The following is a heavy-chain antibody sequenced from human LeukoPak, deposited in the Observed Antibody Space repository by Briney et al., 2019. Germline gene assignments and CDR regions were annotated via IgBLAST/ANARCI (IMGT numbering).Heavy chain of an antibody. CDR1: GYTFTSYG. CDR3: ARDYSSSWPNFDP. D-gene: IGHD6-13*01. CDR2: ISADKGNT. J-gene: IGHJ5*02. V-gene: IGHV1-18*01. Sequence: ASVKVSCKASGYTFTSYGISWVRQAPGQGLEWMGWISADKGNTNHAQKLQGRVTITTDTSTSTAYMGLRSLRSDDTAVYYCARDYSSSWPNFDPWGQGTLVTVSS.